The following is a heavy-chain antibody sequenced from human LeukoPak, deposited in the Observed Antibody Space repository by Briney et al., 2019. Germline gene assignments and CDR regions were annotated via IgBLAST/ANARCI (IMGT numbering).Heavy chain of an antibody. CDR3: AKDFSPDIAVAGS. CDR2: ISWNSGSI. D-gene: IGHD6-19*01. V-gene: IGHV3-9*03. Sequence: GGSLRLSCAASGFTFDDYAMHWVRQAPGKGLEWVSGISWNSGSIGYADSVKGRFTISRDNAKNSLYLQMNSLRAEDMALYYCAKDFSPDIAVAGSCGQGTLVTVSS. J-gene: IGHJ5*02. CDR1: GFTFDDYA.